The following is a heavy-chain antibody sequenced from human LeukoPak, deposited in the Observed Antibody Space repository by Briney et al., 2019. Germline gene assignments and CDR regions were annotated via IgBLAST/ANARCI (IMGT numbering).Heavy chain of an antibody. CDR1: GFTFDDHG. J-gene: IGHJ6*03. Sequence: GGSLRLSCAASGFTFDDHGMSWVRQAPGKGLEWVSGIKWDGGRTGYADSVKGRFTISRDNAKNSVYLQMNSLKTEDTAVYYCTRPGPEYYDFWSGYPSDYMDVWGKGTTVTVSS. V-gene: IGHV3-20*04. CDR2: IKWDGGRT. CDR3: TRPGPEYYDFWSGYPSDYMDV. D-gene: IGHD3-3*01.